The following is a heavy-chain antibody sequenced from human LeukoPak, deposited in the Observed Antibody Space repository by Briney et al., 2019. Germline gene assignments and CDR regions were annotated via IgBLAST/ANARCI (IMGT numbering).Heavy chain of an antibody. V-gene: IGHV1-8*01. CDR2: MNPNSGNT. J-gene: IGHJ4*02. CDR3: ARGIMVGGVIYT. D-gene: IGHD3-16*02. Sequence: RASVKVSCKASGYTFTSYDINWVRQATGQGLEWMGWMNPNSGNTGYAQKFQGRVTMTRNTSISTAYMELSSLRSEDTAVYYCARGIMVGGVIYTGGQGPLVTVP. CDR1: GYTFTSYD.